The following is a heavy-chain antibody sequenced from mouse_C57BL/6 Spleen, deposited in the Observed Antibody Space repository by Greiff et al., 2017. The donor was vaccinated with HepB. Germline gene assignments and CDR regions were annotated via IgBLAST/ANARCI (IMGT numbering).Heavy chain of an antibody. CDR2: IDPEDGET. CDR3: AYGSSSYFDV. CDR1: GFNIKDYY. J-gene: IGHJ1*03. V-gene: IGHV14-2*01. D-gene: IGHD1-1*01. Sequence: VQLQHSGAELVKPGASVKLSCTASGFNIKDYYMHWVKQRTEQGLEWIGRIDPEDGETKYAPKFQGKATITADTSSNTAYLQLSSLTSEDTAVYYCAYGSSSYFDVWGTGTTVTVSS.